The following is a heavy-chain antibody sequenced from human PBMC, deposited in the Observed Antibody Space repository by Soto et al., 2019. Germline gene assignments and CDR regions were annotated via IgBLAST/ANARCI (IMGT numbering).Heavy chain of an antibody. CDR1: GFTFSSYA. J-gene: IGHJ6*02. Sequence: GGSLRLSCAASGFTFSSYAMSWVRQAPGKGLEWVSAIIDSGGSTYYADSVKGRFTISRDNSKNTLYLQMNSLKTEDTAVYYCTTLDGDYPASAWYYYYVMDVWGQGTTVTVSS. D-gene: IGHD4-17*01. CDR2: IIDSGGST. V-gene: IGHV3-23*01. CDR3: TTLDGDYPASAWYYYYVMDV.